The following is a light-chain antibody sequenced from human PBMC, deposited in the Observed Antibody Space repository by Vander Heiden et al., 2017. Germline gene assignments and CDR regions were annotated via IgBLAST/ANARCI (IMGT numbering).Light chain of an antibody. CDR3: QQSYSTPYT. CDR1: QSISSY. Sequence: DIQMTQSPSSLSVSVGDRVTITCRASQSISSYLNWYHQKPGKAPKLLIYDASSLQSGVPLRFSGSGSGTDFTLTISSLQPEDFATYHCQQSYSTPYTFGQGTKLEIK. CDR2: DAS. V-gene: IGKV1-39*01. J-gene: IGKJ2*01.